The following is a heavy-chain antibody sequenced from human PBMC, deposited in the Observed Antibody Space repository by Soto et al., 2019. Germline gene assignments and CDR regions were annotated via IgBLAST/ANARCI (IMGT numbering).Heavy chain of an antibody. J-gene: IGHJ4*02. Sequence: HPGGSLRLSCAASGFTFSSYAMSWVRQAPGKGLEWVSAISGSGGSTYYADSVKGRFTISRDNSKNTLYLQMNSLRAEDTAVYYCAKVLYYYDSSGYFDYWGQGTLVTVSS. V-gene: IGHV3-23*01. CDR2: ISGSGGST. D-gene: IGHD3-22*01. CDR3: AKVLYYYDSSGYFDY. CDR1: GFTFSSYA.